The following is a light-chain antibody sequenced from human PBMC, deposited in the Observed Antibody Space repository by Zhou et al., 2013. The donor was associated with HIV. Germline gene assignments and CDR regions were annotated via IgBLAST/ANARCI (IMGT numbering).Light chain of an antibody. J-gene: IGKJ1*01. CDR3: QQYDSSIPT. CDR2: GAS. Sequence: EIVMTQSPATLSVSPGERATLSCRASQSVSSNYLAWYQQKPGRAPRLVLYGASSRATDIPDRFSGSGSGTDFALTISRLEPEDFAVYYCQQYDSSIPTFGQGTKVEIK. V-gene: IGKV3-20*01. CDR1: QSVSSNY.